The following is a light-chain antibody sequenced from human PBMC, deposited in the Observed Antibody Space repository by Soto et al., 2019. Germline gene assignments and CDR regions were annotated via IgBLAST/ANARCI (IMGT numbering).Light chain of an antibody. V-gene: IGKV3-20*01. CDR1: QSISSSY. J-gene: IGKJ1*01. CDR3: QQYGSSPSWT. Sequence: EIVLTQSPGTLSLSPGERATLSCRASQSISSSYLAWYQQRPGQAPRLLIYGASSRATGIADRFSGSGSGTDFTLNISRLEPEDFAVYYCQQYGSSPSWTFGQGTKVEIK. CDR2: GAS.